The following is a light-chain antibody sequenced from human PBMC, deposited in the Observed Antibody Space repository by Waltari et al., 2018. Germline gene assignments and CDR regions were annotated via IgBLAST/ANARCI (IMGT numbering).Light chain of an antibody. CDR2: EIN. J-gene: IGLJ2*01. V-gene: IGLV2-11*01. CDR1: SSDVGGYNY. Sequence: QSALTQPRSVSGSPGQSVTISCTGTSSDVGGYNYVSWYQQLPGKAPRLIIYEINKRPAGVAERFSGSKSGRPASLTSSGLQAEDEAAYYCCSYAGSYTFGVFGGGTKVTVL. CDR3: CSYAGSYTFGV.